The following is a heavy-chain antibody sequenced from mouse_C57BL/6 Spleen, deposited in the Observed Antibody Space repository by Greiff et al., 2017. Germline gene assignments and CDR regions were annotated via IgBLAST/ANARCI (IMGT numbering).Heavy chain of an antibody. D-gene: IGHD2-3*01. V-gene: IGHV5-9*01. CDR2: ISGGGGNT. CDR1: GFTFSSYT. Sequence: EVQLVESGGGLVKPGGSLKLSCAASGFTFSSYTMSWVRQTPEKRLEWVATISGGGGNTYYPDSVKGRFTFSRANAKNPLYLQMSSLRSEDTALLYCARPQDGYYVGDAMDYWGQGTAVTVSS. J-gene: IGHJ4*01. CDR3: ARPQDGYYVGDAMDY.